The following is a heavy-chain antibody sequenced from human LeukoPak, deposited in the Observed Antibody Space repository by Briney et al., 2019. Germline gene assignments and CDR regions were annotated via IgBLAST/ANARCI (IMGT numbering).Heavy chain of an antibody. D-gene: IGHD1-26*01. CDR3: ARAVLVGATGGALGAFDI. CDR2: IYYSGNT. V-gene: IGHV4-39*01. CDR1: GDSISTSNSY. J-gene: IGHJ3*02. Sequence: SETLSLTCTVSGDSISTSNSYWGWIRQPPGKGLEWIGSIYYSGNTYYNASLKSRVTISVDTSKNQFSLKFTSVTAADTAVYYCARAVLVGATGGALGAFDIWGQGTMVTVSS.